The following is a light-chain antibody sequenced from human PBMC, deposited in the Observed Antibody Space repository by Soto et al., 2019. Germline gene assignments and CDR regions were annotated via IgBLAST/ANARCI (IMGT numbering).Light chain of an antibody. Sequence: QSVLTQPPSTSGTAGQRVTISCSGSRSNIGSNTVSWCQQLPGTAPKPLIYNNNRRPSGVPDRFSGSKSGTSASLAISGLQSEDEADYYCAAWDDSLIGYVFGTGTKVTVL. CDR1: RSNIGSNT. CDR3: AAWDDSLIGYV. J-gene: IGLJ1*01. V-gene: IGLV1-44*01. CDR2: NNN.